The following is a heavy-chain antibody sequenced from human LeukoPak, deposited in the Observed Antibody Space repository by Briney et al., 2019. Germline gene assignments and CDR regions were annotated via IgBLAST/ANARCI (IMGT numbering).Heavy chain of an antibody. V-gene: IGHV3-53*01. D-gene: IGHD6-19*01. CDR1: GFTVSSNY. CDR3: ARLAVAGPLYYFDY. CDR2: IYSGGST. Sequence: GGSLRLSCAASGFTVSSNYMSWVRQAPGKGLEWVSIIYSGGSTFYADSVKGRFTISRGNSKNTLYLQVNSLRAEDTAVYYCARLAVAGPLYYFDYWGQGTLVTVSS. J-gene: IGHJ4*02.